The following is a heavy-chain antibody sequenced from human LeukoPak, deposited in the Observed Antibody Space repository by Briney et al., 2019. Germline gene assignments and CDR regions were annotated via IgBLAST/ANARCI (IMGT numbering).Heavy chain of an antibody. CDR2: IKQVGGEK. J-gene: IGHJ3*02. D-gene: IGHD4-17*01. CDR3: ARYYGDYKDAFDI. CDR1: GFTFSSYW. Sequence: GGSLRLSCAASGFTFSSYWMSWVRQAPGKGLEWVANIKQVGGEKYYVDSVKGRFTISRDNAKNSLYLQMNSLRAEDTAVYYCARYYGDYKDAFDIWGQGTMVTVSS. V-gene: IGHV3-7*01.